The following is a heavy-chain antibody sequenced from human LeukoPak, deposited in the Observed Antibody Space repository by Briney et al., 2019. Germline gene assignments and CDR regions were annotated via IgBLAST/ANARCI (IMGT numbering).Heavy chain of an antibody. Sequence: GESLKISCKGSGYSFTSYWIGWVRQMPGKGLEWMGIIYPGDSDTRYSPSFQGQVTISADKSISTAYLQWSSLKASDTAMYYCARHIWDYDYYYCYMDVWGKGTTVTVSS. J-gene: IGHJ6*03. D-gene: IGHD4-17*01. CDR3: ARHIWDYDYYYCYMDV. CDR2: IYPGDSDT. V-gene: IGHV5-51*01. CDR1: GYSFTSYW.